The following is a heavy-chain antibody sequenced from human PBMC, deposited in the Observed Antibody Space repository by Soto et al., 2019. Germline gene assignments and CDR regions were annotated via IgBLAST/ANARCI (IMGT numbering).Heavy chain of an antibody. D-gene: IGHD2-2*01. CDR3: AKLVVPAAMSYYYYGMDV. CDR2: ISYDGSNK. Sequence: GGSLRLSCAASGFTFSSYGMHWVRQAPGKGLEWVAVISYDGSNKYYADSVKGRFTISRDNSKNTLYLQMNSLRAEDTAVYYCAKLVVPAAMSYYYYGMDVWGQGTTVTVSS. V-gene: IGHV3-30*18. CDR1: GFTFSSYG. J-gene: IGHJ6*02.